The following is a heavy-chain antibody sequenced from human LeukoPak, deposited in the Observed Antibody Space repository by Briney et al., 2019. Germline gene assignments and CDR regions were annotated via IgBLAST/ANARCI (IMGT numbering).Heavy chain of an antibody. V-gene: IGHV3-49*03. Sequence: GGSLRLSCTASGFSLSDYAVSWFRQAPGKGLAWVGFIRSKPNGATIDYAASVKGRFTISRDDSRSIAYLQMNSLKTEDTAVYYCSSPSSGWYLSYAFGIWGRGTRVSVSS. CDR2: IRSKPNGATI. CDR1: GFSLSDYA. D-gene: IGHD6-19*01. J-gene: IGHJ3*02. CDR3: SSPSSGWYLSYAFGI.